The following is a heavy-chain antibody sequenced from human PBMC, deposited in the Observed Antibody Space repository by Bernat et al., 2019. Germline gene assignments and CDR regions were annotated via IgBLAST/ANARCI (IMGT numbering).Heavy chain of an antibody. CDR3: ARLSLGYGMDV. D-gene: IGHD3-16*02. V-gene: IGHV3-48*01. J-gene: IGHJ6*02. Sequence: EVQLVESGGGLVQPGGSLRLPCAASGFTFSSYSMNWVRQAPGKGLEWVSYISSSSSTIYYADSVKGRFTISRDNAKNSLYLQMNSLRAEDTAVYYCARLSLGYGMDVWGQGTTVTVSS. CDR2: ISSSSSTI. CDR1: GFTFSSYS.